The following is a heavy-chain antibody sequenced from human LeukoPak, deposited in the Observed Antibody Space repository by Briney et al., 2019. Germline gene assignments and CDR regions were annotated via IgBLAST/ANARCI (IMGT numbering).Heavy chain of an antibody. CDR1: GFTFSSYS. Sequence: AGSLTLSCAASGFTFSSYSMNWFRQAPGKGLQWFSSISSSSSYTYYADSVKGRLTISRDTAKNSLYLQMNSLRAEDTAVYYCARGGRGYSGYEVDYWGQGNLVTVSS. CDR2: ISSSSSYT. CDR3: ARGGRGYSGYEVDY. J-gene: IGHJ4*02. V-gene: IGHV3-21*01. D-gene: IGHD5-12*01.